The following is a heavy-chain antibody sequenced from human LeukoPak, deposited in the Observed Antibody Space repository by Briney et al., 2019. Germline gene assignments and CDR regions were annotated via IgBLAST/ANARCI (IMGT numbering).Heavy chain of an antibody. CDR2: ISGSGGGT. D-gene: IGHD6-13*01. V-gene: IGHV3-23*01. CDR1: GFTFSSYA. CDR3: AKDKLGAGGQSDY. Sequence: QPGGSLRLPCAASGFTFSSYAMSWVRQAPGKGLEWVSSISGSGGGTYYTDSVQGRFTMSRDNSKNTLSLQMNSLRAEDTALYYCAKDKLGAGGQSDYWGQGTLVTVSS. J-gene: IGHJ4*02.